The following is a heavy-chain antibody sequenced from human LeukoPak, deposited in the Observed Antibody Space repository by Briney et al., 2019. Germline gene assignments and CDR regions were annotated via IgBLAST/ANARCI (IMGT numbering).Heavy chain of an antibody. D-gene: IGHD2-2*01. J-gene: IGHJ3*02. V-gene: IGHV4-39*07. CDR3: ARLDGGQLGHCSSTSCNGAFDI. CDR2: IHYTGST. CDR1: GDSISSGPYF. Sequence: SETLSLTCTVSGDSISSGPYFWGWIRQPPGKGLEWLGNIHYTGSTYYKSSLRSRFTMSVDTSKNQFSLMLRSVTAADTAMYYCARLDGGQLGHCSSTSCNGAFDIWGQGAMVNVSS.